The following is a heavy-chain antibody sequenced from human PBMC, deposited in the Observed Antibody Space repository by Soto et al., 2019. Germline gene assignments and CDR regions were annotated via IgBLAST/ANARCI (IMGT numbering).Heavy chain of an antibody. CDR1: GFTFEDYA. Sequence: PGGSLRLSCAASGFTFEDYAMHWVRQAPGKGLEWVAGISWNSGSIGYADSVKGRFTISRDNAKNSLYLQMNSLRAEDTALYYCAKDQGSGSYGVLHAFHTWGQGTMVPIS. CDR3: AKDQGSGSYGVLHAFHT. CDR2: ISWNSGSI. D-gene: IGHD3-10*01. J-gene: IGHJ3*02. V-gene: IGHV3-9*01.